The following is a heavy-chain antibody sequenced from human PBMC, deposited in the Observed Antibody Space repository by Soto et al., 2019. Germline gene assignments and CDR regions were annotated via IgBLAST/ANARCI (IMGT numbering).Heavy chain of an antibody. CDR2: IKQDGSEK. V-gene: IGHV3-7*01. J-gene: IGHJ4*01. Sequence: GVSLRLSCAASGFIFSSYWMSWVRQAPGKGLGWVANIKQDGSEKYYVDSVKGRFTTSXGXXXXSXYXQXXXLRAXDTAVYFCARVAYRNGWIFDSWGQGTLDTVSS. CDR1: GFIFSSYW. CDR3: ARVAYRNGWIFDS. D-gene: IGHD6-19*01.